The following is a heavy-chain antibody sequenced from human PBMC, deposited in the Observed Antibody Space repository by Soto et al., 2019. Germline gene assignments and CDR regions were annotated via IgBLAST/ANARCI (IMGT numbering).Heavy chain of an antibody. CDR3: ARGPRGHGMDV. Sequence: QVQLVESGGGVVQPGRSLRLSCAASGFTFSSYAIHWVRQAPGMGLEWVAVISYDGSNKYYADSVKGRFTISRDNSKNTLYLQMNSLRAEDTAVYYCARGPRGHGMDVWGQGTTVTVSS. V-gene: IGHV3-30-3*01. J-gene: IGHJ6*02. CDR2: ISYDGSNK. CDR1: GFTFSSYA.